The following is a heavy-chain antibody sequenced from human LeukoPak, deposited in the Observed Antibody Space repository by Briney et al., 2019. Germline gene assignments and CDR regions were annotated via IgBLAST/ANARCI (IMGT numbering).Heavy chain of an antibody. CDR3: AKEGFDS. J-gene: IGHJ4*02. CDR2: ISNSGGST. V-gene: IGHV3-23*01. Sequence: GGSLRLSCAASGFTFNNYAMNWVRQGPGKGLEWVSSISNSGGSTYYADSVKGRFTISRDNSKNTLYLQMNSLRAEDTAVYYCAKEGFDSWGQGTLVTVSS. CDR1: GFTFNNYA.